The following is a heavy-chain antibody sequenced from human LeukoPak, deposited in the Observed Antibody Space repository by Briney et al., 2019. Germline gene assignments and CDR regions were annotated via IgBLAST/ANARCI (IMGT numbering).Heavy chain of an antibody. CDR1: GGSISSYY. CDR2: IYYSGST. Sequence: SETLSLTCTVSGGSISSYYWSWIRQPPGKGLEWIGYIYYSGSTNYNPSLKSRVTISVDTSKNQFSLKLSSVTAADTAVYYCAGGRIVGASDLLDYWGQGTLVTVSS. V-gene: IGHV4-59*01. CDR3: AGGRIVGASDLLDY. D-gene: IGHD1-26*01. J-gene: IGHJ4*02.